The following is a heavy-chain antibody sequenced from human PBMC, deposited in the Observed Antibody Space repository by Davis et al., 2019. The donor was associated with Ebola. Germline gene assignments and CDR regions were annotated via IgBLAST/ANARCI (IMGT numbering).Heavy chain of an antibody. CDR3: ARGPYSSPRGRFDY. J-gene: IGHJ4*02. CDR2: IYHSGST. D-gene: IGHD6-13*01. V-gene: IGHV4-4*02. CDR1: GGSISSSNW. Sequence: MPSETLSLTCAVSGGSISSSNWWSWVRQPPGKGLEWIGEIYHSGSTNYNPSLKSRVTISVDTSKNQFSLKLSSVTAADTAVYYCARGPYSSPRGRFDYWGQGTLVTVSS.